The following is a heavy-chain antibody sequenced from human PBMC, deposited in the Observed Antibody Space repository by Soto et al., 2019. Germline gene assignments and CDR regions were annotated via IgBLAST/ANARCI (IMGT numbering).Heavy chain of an antibody. D-gene: IGHD3-10*01. CDR1: GDCINSYS. V-gene: IGHV1-69*02. CDR3: ATSYGSGYRAFDS. CDR2: INPILSMS. Sequence: QVQLVQSGAAVQRPGSSVRVSCKASGDCINSYSINWVRQAHGLWLQWMGRINPILSMSNYAPRFQGRVTMTADKSTSTAYMELSSLRSDDTAMYYCATSYGSGYRAFDSWGQGALVTVSS. J-gene: IGHJ4*02.